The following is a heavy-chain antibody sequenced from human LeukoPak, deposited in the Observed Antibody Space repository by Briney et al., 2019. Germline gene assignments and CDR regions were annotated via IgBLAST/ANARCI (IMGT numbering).Heavy chain of an antibody. D-gene: IGHD1-1*01. CDR1: GFTFSSFD. CDR2: IGTASDT. J-gene: IGHJ6*03. Sequence: GGSLRLSCAASGFTFSSFDMHWVRQPTGQGLEWVSTIGTASDTYYPGSVEGRFTLSRDNAQNYLYLQMNSLTAGDTAVYYCARGPPRGKYYYMDVWGKGTTVTVSS. CDR3: ARGPPRGKYYYMDV. V-gene: IGHV3-13*01.